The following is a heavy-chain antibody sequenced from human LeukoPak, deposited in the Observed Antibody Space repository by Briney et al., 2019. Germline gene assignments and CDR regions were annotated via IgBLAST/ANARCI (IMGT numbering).Heavy chain of an antibody. CDR3: ANTGYSYYYYGMDV. J-gene: IGHJ6*02. CDR2: ISYDGSNK. CDR1: GFTFSSYG. Sequence: GGSLRLSCAASGFTFSSYGMHWVRQAPGKGLEWVAVISYDGSNKYYADSVKGRFTISRDNSENTLYLQMNSLRAEDTAVYYCANTGYSYYYYGMDVWGQGTTVTVSS. D-gene: IGHD3-9*01. V-gene: IGHV3-30*18.